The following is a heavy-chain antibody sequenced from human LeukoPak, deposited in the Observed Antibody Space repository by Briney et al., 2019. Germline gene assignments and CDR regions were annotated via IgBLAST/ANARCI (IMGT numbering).Heavy chain of an antibody. CDR3: AKLGVWDSVIGDYFDY. CDR2: ISGSGGST. Sequence: GGSLRLSCAASGFTFSSYSMSWDRQAPGEGLEWVSAISGSGGSTYYADSMKGRFTIYRDNSKNTLYLQMNSLRAEDTAVYYCAKLGVWDSVIGDYFDYWGQGTLVTVSS. V-gene: IGHV3-23*01. CDR1: GFTFSSYS. J-gene: IGHJ4*02. D-gene: IGHD2-15*01.